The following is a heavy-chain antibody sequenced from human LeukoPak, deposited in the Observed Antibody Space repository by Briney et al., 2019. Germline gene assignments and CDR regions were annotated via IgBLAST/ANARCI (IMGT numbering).Heavy chain of an antibody. V-gene: IGHV4-34*01. CDR1: GGSFSGYY. D-gene: IGHD6-19*01. CDR3: ATPAVAGTDDY. Sequence: SETLSLTCAVYGGSFSGYYWSWIRQPPGKGLEWIGEINHSGSTNYNPSLKSRVTISVDTSKNQFSLKLSSVTAADTAVYYCATPAVAGTDDYWGQGTLVTVSS. J-gene: IGHJ4*02. CDR2: INHSGST.